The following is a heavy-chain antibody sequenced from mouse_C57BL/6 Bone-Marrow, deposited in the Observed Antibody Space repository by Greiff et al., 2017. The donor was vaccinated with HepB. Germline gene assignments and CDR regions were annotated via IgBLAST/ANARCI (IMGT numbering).Heavy chain of an antibody. V-gene: IGHV14-4*01. CDR1: GFNIKDDY. CDR3: TTRGPFAY. J-gene: IGHJ3*01. Sequence: VQLKESGAELVRPGASVKLSCTASGFNIKDDYMHWVKQRPEQGLEWIGWIDPENGDTEYASKFQGKATITADTSSSTAYLQLSSLTSEDTAVYYCTTRGPFAYWGQGTLVTVSA. CDR2: IDPENGDT.